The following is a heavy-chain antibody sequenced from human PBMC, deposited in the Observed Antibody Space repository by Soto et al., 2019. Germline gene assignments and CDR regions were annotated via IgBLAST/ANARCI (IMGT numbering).Heavy chain of an antibody. J-gene: IGHJ4*02. V-gene: IGHV3-30*04. D-gene: IGHD2-2*01. CDR1: EVIFSNSA. Sequence: GGSLRLSCVASEVIFSNSAMHWVRQAPGKGLEWVAVVSFDGGLKYYADSVEGRFTISRDSSKNTLYLQMNSLRPEDTAVYYCARDGPSSLTSYFDYWGQGTLVTVSS. CDR2: VSFDGGLK. CDR3: ARDGPSSLTSYFDY.